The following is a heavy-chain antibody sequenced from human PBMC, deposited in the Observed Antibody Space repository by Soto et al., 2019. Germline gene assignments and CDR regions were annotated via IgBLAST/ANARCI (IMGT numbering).Heavy chain of an antibody. Sequence: PSETLSLTCTVSGGSISSSSYYWGWIRQPPGKGLEWIGSIYYSGSTYYNPSLKSRVTISVDTSKNQFSLKLSSVTAADTAVYYCARGIAAAGTSHRREDAFDIWGQGTMVT. CDR2: IYYSGST. J-gene: IGHJ3*02. V-gene: IGHV4-39*01. CDR1: GGSISSSSYY. D-gene: IGHD6-13*01. CDR3: ARGIAAAGTSHRREDAFDI.